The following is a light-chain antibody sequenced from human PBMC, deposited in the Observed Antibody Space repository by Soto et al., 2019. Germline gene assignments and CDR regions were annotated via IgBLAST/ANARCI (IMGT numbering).Light chain of an antibody. V-gene: IGKV1-27*01. CDR1: QAISNS. CDR3: QQRTNWLWT. Sequence: DIQMTQSPSSLSASMGARVAIFCRASQAISNSVAWYQQKPGKPPQLLIYAAYNLQSGVPSRFSGSGSGTDFTITISSLQPEDFEVYYGQQRTNWLWTFGQGTKVDIK. J-gene: IGKJ1*01. CDR2: AAY.